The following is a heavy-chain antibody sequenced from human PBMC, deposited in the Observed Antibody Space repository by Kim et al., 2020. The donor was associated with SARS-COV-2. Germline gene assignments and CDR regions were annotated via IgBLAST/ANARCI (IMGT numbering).Heavy chain of an antibody. V-gene: IGHV1-18*04. J-gene: IGHJ6*02. CDR3: ARGSRDRYYGMDV. CDR1: GYTFNSYD. CDR2: MNAWNGKT. D-gene: IGHD3-10*01. Sequence: ASVKVSCKASGYTFNSYDISWVRQAPGQGLEWMGWMNAWNGKTRYGQKFQGRVAMTTDTSTTTAFLEVRSLTSDDTALYYCARGSRDRYYGMDVWGQGTTVTVSS.